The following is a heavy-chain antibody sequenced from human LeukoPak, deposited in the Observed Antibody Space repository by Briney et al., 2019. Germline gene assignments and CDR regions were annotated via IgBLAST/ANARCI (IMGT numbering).Heavy chain of an antibody. V-gene: IGHV5-51*01. CDR3: ARVGADYDILTGYDY. D-gene: IGHD3-9*01. Sequence: GESLKISCKGSGYSFTSYWIGWVRQMPGKGLEWMGIIYPDDSDTRHSPSFQGQVTISADKSISTAYLQWSSLKASDTAMYYCARVGADYDILTGYDYWGQGTLVTVSS. CDR2: IYPDDSDT. CDR1: GYSFTSYW. J-gene: IGHJ4*02.